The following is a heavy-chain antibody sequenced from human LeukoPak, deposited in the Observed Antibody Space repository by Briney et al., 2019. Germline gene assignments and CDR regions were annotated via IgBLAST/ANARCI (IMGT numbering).Heavy chain of an antibody. D-gene: IGHD2-2*01. CDR3: AKDGRCSTTNCYGYMDV. V-gene: IGHV3-43*02. CDR1: GFTFDDYA. CDR2: ISGDGGGT. J-gene: IGHJ6*03. Sequence: PGGSLRLSCAASGFTFDDYAMHWVRQAPGKGLGWVSLISGDGGGTSSADSLKGRFTISRDNSKNSLYLQMNSLTTDDTALYYCAKDGRCSTTNCYGYMDVWGKGATVTVSS.